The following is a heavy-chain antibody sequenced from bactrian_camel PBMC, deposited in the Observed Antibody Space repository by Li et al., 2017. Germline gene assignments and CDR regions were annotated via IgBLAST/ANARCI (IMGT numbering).Heavy chain of an antibody. CDR1: GFTANKCG. V-gene: IGHV3S53*01. J-gene: IGHJ4*01. Sequence: HVQLVESGGGSVQVGGSLTLACTAHGFTANKCGMDWYRQAAGKQRQWVSHVLPDGSATFPDPVKGRFNITVDKAADTVYLQMNNLEPEDTALYYCAADMGPRCKTMIQRPNRYMGQGTQVTVS. D-gene: IGHD4*01. CDR2: VLPDGSA.